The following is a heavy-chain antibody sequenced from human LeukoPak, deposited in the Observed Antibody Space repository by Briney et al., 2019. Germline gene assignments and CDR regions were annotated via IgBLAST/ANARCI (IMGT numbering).Heavy chain of an antibody. CDR1: GGSISTITYY. J-gene: IGHJ3*01. V-gene: IGHV3-11*04. D-gene: IGHD3-22*01. CDR2: ITSSSSTI. CDR3: AKVGSYYDLHAFDV. Sequence: LSLTCTVSGGSISTITYYWGWIRQPPGKGLEWVSHITSSSSTIYYADSVKGRFTISRDDAKNSLYLQMNSLRVEGTAVHYCAKVGSYYDLHAFDVWGQGTMVTVSS.